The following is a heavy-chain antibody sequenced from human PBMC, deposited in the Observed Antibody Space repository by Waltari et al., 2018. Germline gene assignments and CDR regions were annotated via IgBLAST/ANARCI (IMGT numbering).Heavy chain of an antibody. Sequence: QVQLVQSGAEVKKPGSSVKVSCKASGGTFRSYATRWVRQAPGQGLEWMGGIIPIFGTANYEQKFQGRVTITADESTSTAYMELSSLRSEDTAVYYCARDITGTTGYYYYGMDVWGQGTTVTVSS. D-gene: IGHD1-7*01. J-gene: IGHJ6*02. CDR1: GGTFRSYA. CDR3: ARDITGTTGYYYYGMDV. V-gene: IGHV1-69*01. CDR2: IIPIFGTA.